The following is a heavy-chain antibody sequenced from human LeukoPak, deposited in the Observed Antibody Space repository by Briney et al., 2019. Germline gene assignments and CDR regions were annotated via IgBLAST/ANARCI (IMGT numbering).Heavy chain of an antibody. CDR1: GGTFSSYA. CDR3: ARRKATIRLNYYFDY. CDR2: IIPIFGTA. V-gene: IGHV1-69*13. J-gene: IGHJ4*02. Sequence: SVKVSCKASGGTFSSYAISWVRQAPGQGLEWMGGIIPIFGTANYAQKFQGRVTITADESTSTAYMELSSLRSEDTAVYYCARRKATIRLNYYFDYWGQGTLVTVSS. D-gene: IGHD5-12*01.